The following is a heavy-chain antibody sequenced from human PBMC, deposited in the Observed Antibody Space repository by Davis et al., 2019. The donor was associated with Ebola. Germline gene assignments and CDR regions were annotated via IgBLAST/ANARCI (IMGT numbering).Heavy chain of an antibody. J-gene: IGHJ4*02. Sequence: PGGSLRLSCTASGFTSGCCAMNWVRQAPGKGLEWVSVISGSGGSTYYADSVKGRFTISRDNSKNTLYLQMNSLRAEDTAVYYCAKNPLIVVVTYFDYWGQGTLVTVSS. CDR2: ISGSGGST. CDR1: GFTSGCCA. CDR3: AKNPLIVVVTYFDY. D-gene: IGHD3-22*01. V-gene: IGHV3-23*01.